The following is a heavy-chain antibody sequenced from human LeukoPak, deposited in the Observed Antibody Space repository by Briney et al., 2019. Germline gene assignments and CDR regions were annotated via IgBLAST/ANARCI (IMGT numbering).Heavy chain of an antibody. CDR2: ISAYNGNT. Sequence: GASVKVSCKASGYPFTTYGFTWVRQAPGQGLEWMGCISAYNGNTNYAQKLQGRVTMTTDTSTSTAYMELRSLRSDDTAVYYCARDDVVSHVVILMDVWGQGTTVTVSS. CDR3: ARDDVVSHVVILMDV. D-gene: IGHD3-22*01. J-gene: IGHJ6*02. CDR1: GYPFTTYG. V-gene: IGHV1-18*01.